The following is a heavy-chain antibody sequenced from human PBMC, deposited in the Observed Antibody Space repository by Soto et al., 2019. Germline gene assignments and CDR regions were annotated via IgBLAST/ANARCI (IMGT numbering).Heavy chain of an antibody. J-gene: IGHJ5*02. V-gene: IGHV1-18*01. CDR3: ARGGVTTVVTLGWFDP. CDR2: ISADNGNT. D-gene: IGHD4-17*01. CDR1: GYTFTSYG. Sequence: VQLVQSGAEVKKPGASVKVSCKASGYTFTSYGISWGRQAPGQGLEWMGWISADNGNTNYAQKLQGRVTMTTDTSTSTAYMDLRRLRSDDTAVYYCARGGVTTVVTLGWFDPWGQGTQVTDSS.